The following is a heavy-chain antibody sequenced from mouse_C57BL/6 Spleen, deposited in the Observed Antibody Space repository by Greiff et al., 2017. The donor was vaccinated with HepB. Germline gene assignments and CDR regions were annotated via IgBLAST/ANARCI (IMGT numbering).Heavy chain of an antibody. CDR1: GYAFSSSW. J-gene: IGHJ1*03. D-gene: IGHD4-1*02. V-gene: IGHV1-82*01. CDR3: ARPTGYWYFDV. Sequence: VMLVESGPELVKPGASVKISCKASGYAFSSSWMNWVKQRPGKGLEWIGRIYPGDGDTNYNGKFKGKATLTADKSSSTAYMQLSSLTSEDSAVYFCARPTGYWYFDVWGTGTTVTVSS. CDR2: IYPGDGDT.